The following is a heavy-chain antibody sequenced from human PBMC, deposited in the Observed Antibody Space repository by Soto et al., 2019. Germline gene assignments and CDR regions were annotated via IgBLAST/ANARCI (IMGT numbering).Heavy chain of an antibody. Sequence: ASVKVSCKASGYTFTSYAMHWVRQAPGQRLEWMGWINAGNGNTKYSQKFQGRVTITRDTSASTAYMELSSLRSEGTAVYYCARDVGQGIAARPLHLAFVAPPREIDFSGQTTLVTVSS. CDR1: GYTFTSYA. V-gene: IGHV1-3*01. CDR2: INAGNGNT. D-gene: IGHD6-6*01. CDR3: ARDVGQGIAARPLHLAFVAPPREIDF. J-gene: IGHJ4*02.